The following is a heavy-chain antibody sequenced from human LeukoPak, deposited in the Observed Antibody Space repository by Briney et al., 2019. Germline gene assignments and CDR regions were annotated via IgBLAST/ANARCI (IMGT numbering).Heavy chain of an antibody. CDR3: AKGKQWLVPEDAFDI. CDR2: ISWNSGSI. Sequence: GGSLRLSCAASGFTFDDYAMHWVRRAPGKGLEWVSVISWNSGSIGYADSVKGRFTISRDNAKNSLYLQMNSLRAEDTALYYCAKGKQWLVPEDAFDIWGQGTMVTVSS. D-gene: IGHD6-19*01. V-gene: IGHV3-9*01. J-gene: IGHJ3*02. CDR1: GFTFDDYA.